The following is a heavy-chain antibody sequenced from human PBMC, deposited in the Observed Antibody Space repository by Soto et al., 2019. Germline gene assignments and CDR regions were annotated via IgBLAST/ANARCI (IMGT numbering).Heavy chain of an antibody. CDR1: GYTLTELS. J-gene: IGHJ6*02. D-gene: IGHD2-21*02. CDR3: ARGQSVTRYYYYGMDV. CDR2: MNPNSGNT. V-gene: IGHV1-8*01. Sequence: ASVKVSCKVSGYTLTELSMHWVRQAPGQGLEWMGWMNPNSGNTGYAQKFQGRVTMTRNTSISTAYMELSSLRSEDTAVYYCARGQSVTRYYYYGMDVWGQGTTVTVSS.